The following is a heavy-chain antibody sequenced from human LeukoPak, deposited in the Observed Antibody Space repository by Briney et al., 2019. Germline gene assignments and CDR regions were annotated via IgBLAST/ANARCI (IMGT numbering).Heavy chain of an antibody. J-gene: IGHJ4*02. D-gene: IGHD1-26*01. CDR2: ISSTATTM. V-gene: IGHV3-48*03. Sequence: GGSLRLSCAASGFTFSSYEMNWVRQAPGRGLEWVSYISSTATTMHYADSVMGRFTISRDNAKKSLYLQMNSLRAEETAVYYCAREGGYYLRSIDYWGQGTLVTVSS. CDR3: AREGGYYLRSIDY. CDR1: GFTFSSYE.